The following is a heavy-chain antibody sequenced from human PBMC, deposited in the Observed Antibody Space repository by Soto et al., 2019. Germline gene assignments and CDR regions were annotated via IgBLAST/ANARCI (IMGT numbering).Heavy chain of an antibody. Sequence: GEEPRHSCSATCVTLKGYSMSWVRQDPGKGPEWVSGFRTGGDDGTTYYADSVKGRFTISRDNSKNTLFLQMNSLRFEDTAIYYCAKKVNLGSWSQHFDYWGQGTLFTFSS. J-gene: IGHJ4*02. CDR2: FRTGGDDGTT. D-gene: IGHD3-10*01. CDR3: AKKVNLGSWSQHFDY. V-gene: IGHV3-23*01. CDR1: CVTLKGYS.